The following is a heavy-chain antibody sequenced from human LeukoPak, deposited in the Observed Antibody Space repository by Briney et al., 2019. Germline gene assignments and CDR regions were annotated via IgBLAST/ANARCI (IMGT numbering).Heavy chain of an antibody. CDR2: VKQDGSEK. Sequence: GGSLRLSCAASTFTFSNYWMSWVRQAPGKGLEWVANVKQDGSEKYYVDSVKGRFTISRDNAKTSLYLQMNSLRAEDTAVYYCARDVLAAGATGTFDIWGQGTMVTVSS. V-gene: IGHV3-7*03. D-gene: IGHD1-14*01. CDR1: TFTFSNYW. CDR3: ARDVLAAGATGTFDI. J-gene: IGHJ3*02.